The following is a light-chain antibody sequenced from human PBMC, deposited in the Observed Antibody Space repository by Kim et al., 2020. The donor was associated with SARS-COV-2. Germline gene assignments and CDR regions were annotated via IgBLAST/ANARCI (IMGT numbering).Light chain of an antibody. CDR3: SSYTSTSAWV. CDR2: GVS. V-gene: IGLV2-14*03. CDR1: SSDVGGYNY. J-gene: IGLJ3*02. Sequence: QSALTQPASVSGSPGQSITISCTGTSSDVGGYNYVSWYQQHPGKAPKLIIYGVSNRPSGVSSRFSGSKSDNTASLTFSGLQAEDEADYYCSSYTSTSAWVFGGGTQLTVL.